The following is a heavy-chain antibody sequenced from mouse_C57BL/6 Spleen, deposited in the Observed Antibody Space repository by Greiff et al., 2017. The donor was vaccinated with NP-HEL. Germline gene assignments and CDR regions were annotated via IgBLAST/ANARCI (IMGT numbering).Heavy chain of an antibody. J-gene: IGHJ3*01. V-gene: IGHV1-39*01. CDR1: GYSFTDYN. CDR2: FNPNYGTI. CDR3: ARGGSPFAY. D-gene: IGHD6-1*01. Sequence: EVQGVESGPELVKPGASVKISCKASGYSFTDYNMNWVKQGNGKSLEWIGVFNPNYGTISYNQKFKGKATLTVDQSSSTAYMQLNSLTSEDSAVYYCARGGSPFAYWGKGTLVTVSA.